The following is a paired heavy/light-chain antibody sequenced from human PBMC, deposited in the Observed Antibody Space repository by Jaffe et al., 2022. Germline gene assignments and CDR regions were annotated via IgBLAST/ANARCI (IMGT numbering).Heavy chain of an antibody. CDR1: GFTFDDYA. D-gene: IGHD3-16*01. CDR3: AQDSLASPYTPGGYFQH. CDR2: ISWDGDNT. V-gene: IGHV3-43D*04. Sequence: EVQLVESGGVVVQPGGSLRLSCAASGFTFDDYAMHWVRQAPGKGLEWVSAISWDGDNTYYADSVRGRFTISRDNSKNSLYLQMNSLRAEDTALYYCAQDSLASPYTPGGYFQHWGQGTLVTVSS. J-gene: IGHJ1*01.
Light chain of an antibody. CDR1: SLRSYY. J-gene: IGLJ2*01. CDR3: NSRDSSGNRV. Sequence: SSELTQDPAVSVALGQTVRITCQGDSLRSYYASWYQQKPGQAPVLVIYDKNNRPSGIPDRFSGSRSGNTASLTITGAQAEDEADYYCNSRDSSGNRVFGGGTRLTVL. V-gene: IGLV3-19*01. CDR2: DKN.